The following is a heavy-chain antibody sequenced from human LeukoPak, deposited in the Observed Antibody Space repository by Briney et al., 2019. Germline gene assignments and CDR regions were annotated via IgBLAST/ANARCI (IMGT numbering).Heavy chain of an antibody. V-gene: IGHV3-21*01. D-gene: IGHD3-22*01. J-gene: IGHJ4*02. CDR3: ARGDSSGYFGVVDY. CDR1: GFIFSSYS. Sequence: GGSLRLSCAASGFIFSSYSMDWVRQAPGKGLEWVSSISSSSSYIYYADSVKGRFTISRDNAKNSLYLQMTSLRAEDTAVYYCARGDSSGYFGVVDYWGQGTLVTVSS. CDR2: ISSSSSYI.